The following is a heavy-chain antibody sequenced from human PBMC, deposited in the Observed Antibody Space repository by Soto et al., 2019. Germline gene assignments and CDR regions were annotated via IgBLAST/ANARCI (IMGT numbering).Heavy chain of an antibody. CDR3: ARGATTYYYGMDV. CDR2: IIPIFGTA. D-gene: IGHD1-1*01. J-gene: IGHJ6*02. CDR1: GGTFSSYA. Sequence: WASVKVSCKASGGTFSSYAISWVRQAPGQGLEWMGGIIPIFGTANYAQKFQGRVTITADKSTSTAYMELSSLRSEDTAVYYCARGATTYYYGMDVWGQGTTVTVSS. V-gene: IGHV1-69*06.